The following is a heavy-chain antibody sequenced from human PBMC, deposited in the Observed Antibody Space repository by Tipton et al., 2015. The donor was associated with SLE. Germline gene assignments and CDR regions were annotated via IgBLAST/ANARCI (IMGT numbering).Heavy chain of an antibody. CDR3: ARLVTLVKGVDFYGLDV. D-gene: IGHD3-3*01. CDR1: GYSFTTYW. Sequence: QLVQSGAEVKKPGESLKISCKGSGYSFTTYWIAWVRQMPGRGLEWMGMVYPDDSDTRYSPSFQGQVIISADTSINTAYLQWSSLKAADSAIYYCARLVTLVKGVDFYGLDVWGQGTSVIVSS. CDR2: VYPDDSDT. J-gene: IGHJ6*02. V-gene: IGHV5-51*01.